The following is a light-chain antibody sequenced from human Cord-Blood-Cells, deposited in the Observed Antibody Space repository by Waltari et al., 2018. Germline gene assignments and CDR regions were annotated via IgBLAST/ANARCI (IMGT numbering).Light chain of an antibody. CDR1: SSNIGAGYD. CDR3: QSYDSSLSVSV. V-gene: IGLV1-40*01. CDR2: GNS. J-gene: IGLJ3*02. Sequence: QSVLTQPPSVSRAPGQRVTISCTGSSSNIGAGYDVHWYQQLPGTAPNLLIYGNSNRPSGVPDRFYGSKSGTSASLASTGLQAEDEADYYCQSYDSSLSVSVFGGGTKLTVL.